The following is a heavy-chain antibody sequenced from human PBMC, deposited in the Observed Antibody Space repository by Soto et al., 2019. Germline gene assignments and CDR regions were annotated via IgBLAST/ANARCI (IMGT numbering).Heavy chain of an antibody. CDR1: GFTFSSYG. D-gene: IGHD6-6*01. V-gene: IGHV3-30*18. CDR2: ISYDGSNK. J-gene: IGHJ4*02. CDR3: AKGARYSSSWGIDY. Sequence: VGSLRLSCAASGFTFSSYGMHWVRQAPGKGLEWVAVISYDGSNKYYADSVKGRFTISRDNSKNTLYLQMNSLRAEDTAVYYCAKGARYSSSWGIDYWGQGTLVTVSS.